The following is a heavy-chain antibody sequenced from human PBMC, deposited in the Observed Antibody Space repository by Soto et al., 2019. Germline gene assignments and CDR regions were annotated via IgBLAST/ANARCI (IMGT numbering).Heavy chain of an antibody. Sequence: VGSLRLSCAASGFSFNTYNMNWVRQAPGNGLEWLSYITSKGSTRKYSDSVEGRFTVSRDNAKNSLYLQLNSLTDDDTAVYYCAKEKQPCTDTTCYSGPFDSWGQGTLVTVSS. CDR3: AKEKQPCTDTTCYSGPFDS. V-gene: IGHV3-48*02. J-gene: IGHJ4*01. CDR2: ITSKGSTR. D-gene: IGHD2-15*01. CDR1: GFSFNTYN.